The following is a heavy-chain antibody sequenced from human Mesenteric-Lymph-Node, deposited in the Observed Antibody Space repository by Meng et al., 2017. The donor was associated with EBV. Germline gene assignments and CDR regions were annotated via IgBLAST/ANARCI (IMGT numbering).Heavy chain of an antibody. Sequence: QLQPQASGPGLVRPSDTLSLTCTVSGASISNTIYYWGWIRQPPGKGLEWIGTMFYSGSTYYNSSLKSRLTMSVDTSKNHFSLKVRSVTAADTAVYYCARGDLGETYFDYWGQGTLVTVSS. CDR1: GASISNTIYY. D-gene: IGHD2-21*02. J-gene: IGHJ4*02. CDR3: ARGDLGETYFDY. V-gene: IGHV4-39*07. CDR2: MFYSGST.